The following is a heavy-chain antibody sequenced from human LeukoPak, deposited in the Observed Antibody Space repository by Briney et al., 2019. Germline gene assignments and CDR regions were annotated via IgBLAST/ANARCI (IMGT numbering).Heavy chain of an antibody. CDR3: AKAGREVRGVIKLYYYGMDV. J-gene: IGHJ6*02. V-gene: IGHV3-30*02. Sequence: PGGSLRLSCAASGFTFSSYGMHWVRHAPGKGLEWVAFIRYDGSNKYYADSVKGRFTISRDNSKNTLYLQMNSLGAEDTAVYYCAKAGREVRGVIKLYYYGMDVWGQGTTVTVSS. CDR2: IRYDGSNK. D-gene: IGHD3-10*01. CDR1: GFTFSSYG.